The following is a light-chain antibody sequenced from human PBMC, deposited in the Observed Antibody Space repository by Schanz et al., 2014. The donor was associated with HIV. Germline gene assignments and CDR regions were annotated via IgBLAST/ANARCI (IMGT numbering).Light chain of an antibody. CDR3: QQYATSPWT. Sequence: EIVLTQSPGTLSLSPGERATLSCRASQSVSSSYLAWYQQKPGQAPRLLIYGSSNRAAGTPDRFSGRGSGTDFTLTISRLESEDFAVYYCQQYATSPWTFGQGTKVDVK. CDR2: GSS. J-gene: IGKJ1*01. CDR1: QSVSSSY. V-gene: IGKV3-20*01.